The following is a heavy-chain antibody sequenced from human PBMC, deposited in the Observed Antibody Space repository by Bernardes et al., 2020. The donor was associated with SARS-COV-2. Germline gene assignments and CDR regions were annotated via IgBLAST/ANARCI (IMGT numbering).Heavy chain of an antibody. CDR1: GFTFRSYG. CDR2: ISYDGSNK. D-gene: IGHD5-12*01. J-gene: IGHJ3*02. V-gene: IGHV3-30*18. Sequence: GGSLRLSCAASGFTFRSYGMHWVRQAPGKGLEWVAVISYDGSNKYYADSVKGRFTISRDNSKNTLYLQMNSLRAEDTAVYYCAKSLRPYGYNYFDAFDIWGQGTMVTVSS. CDR3: AKSLRPYGYNYFDAFDI.